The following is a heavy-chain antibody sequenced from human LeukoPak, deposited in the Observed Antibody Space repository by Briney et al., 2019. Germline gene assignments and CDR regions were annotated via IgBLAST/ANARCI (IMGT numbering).Heavy chain of an antibody. Sequence: ASLKVSCKASGYTFTGYYMHWGRQAPGQGLEWMGWINPNSGGTNYAQKFQGKVTMTRDTSISTAYMELSRLRSDDTAVYYCARDGIAAAGTRNWFDPWGQGTLVTVSS. CDR2: INPNSGGT. CDR1: GYTFTGYY. D-gene: IGHD6-13*01. J-gene: IGHJ5*02. CDR3: ARDGIAAAGTRNWFDP. V-gene: IGHV1-2*02.